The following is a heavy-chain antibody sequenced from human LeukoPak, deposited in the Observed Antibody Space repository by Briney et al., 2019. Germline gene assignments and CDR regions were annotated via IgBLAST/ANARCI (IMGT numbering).Heavy chain of an antibody. CDR3: ARRGNYGDYFDY. J-gene: IGHJ4*02. V-gene: IGHV1-2*02. Sequence: ASVKVSCKASGYTFTDYYIHWVRQAPGQGLEWMGWINPNSGSTNYAQKFQGRVTMTRDTSISTAFMDLSRLRSDDTAVYYCARRGNYGDYFDYWGQGTLVTVSS. D-gene: IGHD4-17*01. CDR2: INPNSGST. CDR1: GYTFTDYY.